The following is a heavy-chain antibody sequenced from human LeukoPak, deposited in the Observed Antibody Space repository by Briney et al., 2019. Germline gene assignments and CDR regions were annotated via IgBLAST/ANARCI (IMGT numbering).Heavy chain of an antibody. CDR3: ARSTVTTFDWLDP. CDR1: GGSISSNSYY. D-gene: IGHD4-17*01. V-gene: IGHV4-39*07. J-gene: IGHJ5*02. CDR2: IHSSGST. Sequence: SETLSLTCTVSGGSISSNSYYWGWFRQPPGKALEWIGSIHSSGSTYYNPSLKSRVTISLDTSKNQFSLKLSSVTAADTAVYYCARSTVTTFDWLDPWGKGTLVTVSS.